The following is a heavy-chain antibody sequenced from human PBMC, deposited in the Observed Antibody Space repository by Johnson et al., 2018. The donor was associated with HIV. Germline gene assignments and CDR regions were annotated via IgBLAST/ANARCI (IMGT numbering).Heavy chain of an antibody. CDR3: AQRATVVSGSPSDAFDI. Sequence: VQLVESGGGLVQPGGSLRLSCAASGFTFSSYVMSWVRQAPGKGLEWVSSISGSGGGTYYADSVRGRFTISRDNSKNTLNVQMHSLRVDDTAVYYCAQRATVVSGSPSDAFDIWGQGTMVTVSS. CDR2: ISGSGGGT. V-gene: IGHV3-23*04. D-gene: IGHD4-23*01. J-gene: IGHJ3*02. CDR1: GFTFSSYV.